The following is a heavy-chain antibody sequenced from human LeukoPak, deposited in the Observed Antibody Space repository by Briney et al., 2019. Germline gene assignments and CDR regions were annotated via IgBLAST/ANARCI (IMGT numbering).Heavy chain of an antibody. CDR3: ARDLRKGSYFDC. D-gene: IGHD3-10*01. J-gene: IGHJ4*02. Sequence: GGSLRLSCAASGFTFSTQGMHWVPQAPGTGLEGVALMWYDGSNKYYADSVKGRFTISRDNSKNTLYLQMNSLRVEDTAVYYCARDLRKGSYFDCWGQGTLVTVSS. CDR2: MWYDGSNK. CDR1: GFTFSTQG. V-gene: IGHV3-33*01.